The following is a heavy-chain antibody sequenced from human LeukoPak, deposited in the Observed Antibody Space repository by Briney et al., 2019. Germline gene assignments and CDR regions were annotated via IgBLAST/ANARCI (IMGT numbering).Heavy chain of an antibody. CDR1: GGSFSGYY. Sequence: SETLSLTCAVYGGSFSGYYWSWIRQPPGKGLEWIGEINHSGSTNYNPSLKSRVTISVDTSKNQFSLKLSSVTAAGTAVYYCARGASIAARRGSNWFDPWGQGTLVTVSS. CDR3: ARGASIAARRGSNWFDP. J-gene: IGHJ5*02. V-gene: IGHV4-34*01. D-gene: IGHD6-6*01. CDR2: INHSGST.